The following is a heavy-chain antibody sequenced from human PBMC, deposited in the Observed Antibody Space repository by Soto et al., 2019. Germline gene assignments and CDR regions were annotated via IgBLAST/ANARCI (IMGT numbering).Heavy chain of an antibody. V-gene: IGHV1-18*04. J-gene: IGHJ6*02. CDR3: ERYRCTTDKCYTHHFDV. CDR1: GYTFTSYG. D-gene: IGHD2-8*01. CDR2: ISVYTGNT. Sequence: QVQLVQSGGEVTKPGASVKVSCKSSGYTFTSYGVSWVRQAPGQVLDWLGWISVYTGNTKQAQKFQDRVTLTTEASTSTAYLELRNLRSDDTAVSYCERYRCTTDKCYTHHFDVWGQGTTVTVSS.